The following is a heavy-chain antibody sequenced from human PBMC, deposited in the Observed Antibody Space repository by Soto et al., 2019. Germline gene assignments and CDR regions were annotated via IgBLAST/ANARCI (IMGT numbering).Heavy chain of an antibody. CDR1: GGSISSYY. CDR3: ARAGSTWRYFFDY. J-gene: IGHJ4*02. CDR2: VYYSGTT. Sequence: SETLSLTCTVSGGSISSYYRAWIRQPPGKGLEWVGYVYYSGTTYYNPSLQSRVTISVDTSKNQFSLKVKSVTAADTAIYYCARAGSTWRYFFDYWGQGSLVTVSS. V-gene: IGHV4-59*01. D-gene: IGHD6-13*01.